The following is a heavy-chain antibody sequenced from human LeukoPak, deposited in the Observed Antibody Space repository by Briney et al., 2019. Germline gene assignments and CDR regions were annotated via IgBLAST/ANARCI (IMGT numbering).Heavy chain of an antibody. D-gene: IGHD4-11*01. Sequence: GGSLRLSCAASGFTFSHYGMHWVRQAPGKGLEWVAVIWNDGTNKYYSDSVKGRFTVYRDDSQNRVYLQMNSLRADDTALYYCAKDAQRGFDYSNSLEYWGQGALVTVSS. J-gene: IGHJ4*02. CDR2: IWNDGTNK. CDR3: AKDAQRGFDYSNSLEY. V-gene: IGHV3-33*06. CDR1: GFTFSHYG.